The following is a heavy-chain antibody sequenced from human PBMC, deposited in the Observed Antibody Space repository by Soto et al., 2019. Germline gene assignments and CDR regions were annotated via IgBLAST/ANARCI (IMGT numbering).Heavy chain of an antibody. V-gene: IGHV1-45*02. CDR2: ITPFSGDA. CDR1: GNTFTYRY. Sequence: QMQLVQSGAEVKKTGSSVTVSCKALGNTFTYRYLHWVRQAPGQALEWMGWITPFSGDAHYAQKFPGRGTTYRGRSINTGDMQKSSLESEDTAMYFCAGGGAGSSAFTWELPDHWGQGTLVTVSS. CDR3: AGGGAGSSAFTWELPDH. D-gene: IGHD1-26*01. J-gene: IGHJ4*02.